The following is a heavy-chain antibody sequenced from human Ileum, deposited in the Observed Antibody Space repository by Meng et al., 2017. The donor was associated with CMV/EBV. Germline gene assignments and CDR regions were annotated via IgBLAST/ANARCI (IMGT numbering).Heavy chain of an antibody. CDR2: VHPNAGSI. CDR3: TRDYSGNWAIDY. Sequence: CQASGYTFTAYWTPWVRQAPGQGLEWLGRVHPNAGSIDYAQKFQGRVTMTRDTSISTVYMDLSSLTSDDTAVYYCTRDYSGNWAIDYWGQGTLVTVSS. J-gene: IGHJ4*02. CDR1: GYTFTAYW. V-gene: IGHV1-2*06. D-gene: IGHD4-23*01.